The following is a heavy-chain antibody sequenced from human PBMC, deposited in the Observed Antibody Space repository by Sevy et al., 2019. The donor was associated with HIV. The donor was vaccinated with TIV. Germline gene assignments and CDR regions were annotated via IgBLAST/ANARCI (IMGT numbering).Heavy chain of an antibody. D-gene: IGHD6-13*01. CDR1: GFTFFSHV. CDR3: ATGTTDSSISWVFDV. J-gene: IGHJ3*01. Sequence: GGSLRLSCAASGFTFFSHVMSWVRQAPGKGLEWVSGLSGSGGTTYYADSVRGRFIISRDNFKNKLYLQMSSRRIEDTAVYYCATGTTDSSISWVFDVWGQGTMVTVSS. CDR2: LSGSGGTT. V-gene: IGHV3-23*01.